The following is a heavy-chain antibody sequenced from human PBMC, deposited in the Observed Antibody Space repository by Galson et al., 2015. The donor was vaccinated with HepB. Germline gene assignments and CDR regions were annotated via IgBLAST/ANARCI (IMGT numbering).Heavy chain of an antibody. V-gene: IGHV7-4-1*02. Sequence: SVKVSCKASGYSFITYTINWVRQAPGQGLEWMGWINTKTGRPTYAQGFTGRYVFSLDTSVSTAYLQISSLQADDTAVYFCARDRGIAALDYWGQGTLVTVSS. CDR1: GYSFITYT. CDR2: INTKTGRP. CDR3: ARDRGIAALDY. D-gene: IGHD6-25*01. J-gene: IGHJ4*02.